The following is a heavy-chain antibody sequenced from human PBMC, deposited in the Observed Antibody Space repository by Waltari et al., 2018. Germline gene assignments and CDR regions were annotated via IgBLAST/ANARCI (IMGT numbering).Heavy chain of an antibody. CDR1: GYSFTGHW. CDR2: IDPSDSFG. D-gene: IGHD2-2*01. CDR3: VRHRTTYPLEIDY. V-gene: IGHV5-10-1*01. Sequence: EVQLVQSGAEVKEPEESLRISVEGSGYSFTGHWLSWVRQMPGKGLEWVGRIDPSDSFGNYGPAFEGHVTISVDQSLRTAYLQWDSLKASDTAIYYCVRHRTTYPLEIDYWGQGTLVTVSS. J-gene: IGHJ4*02.